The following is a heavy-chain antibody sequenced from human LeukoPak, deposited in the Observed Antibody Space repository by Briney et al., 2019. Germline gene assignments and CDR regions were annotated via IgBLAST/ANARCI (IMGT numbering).Heavy chain of an antibody. CDR3: ARGYYDSSGYSNPFDY. V-gene: IGHV4-61*01. CDR2: IYYTGNT. CDR1: GGSISSSSYY. D-gene: IGHD3-22*01. J-gene: IGHJ4*02. Sequence: TSETLSLTCTVSGGSISSSSYYWSWIRQPPGKGLEWIGYIYYTGNTNYNPSLKSRVTVSVDTSKNQFSLRLTSVTAADTAVYYCARGYYDSSGYSNPFDYWGQGTLVTVSS.